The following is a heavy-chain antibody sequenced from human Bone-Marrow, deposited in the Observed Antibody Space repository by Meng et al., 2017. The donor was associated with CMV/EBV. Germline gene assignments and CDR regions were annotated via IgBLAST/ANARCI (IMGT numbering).Heavy chain of an antibody. J-gene: IGHJ4*02. V-gene: IGHV3-30*19. CDR1: GFTFSRYD. D-gene: IGHD3-22*01. CDR3: ARHGYYDSSGYGGYFDY. CDR2: VWYDGTNK. Sequence: GGSLRLSCAASGFTFSRYDMHWVRQAPGKGLEWVAVVWYDGTNKYYADSVKGRFTISRDISNNTLYLQMNSLRTEDTAVYYCARHGYYDSSGYGGYFDYWGQGTLVTVSS.